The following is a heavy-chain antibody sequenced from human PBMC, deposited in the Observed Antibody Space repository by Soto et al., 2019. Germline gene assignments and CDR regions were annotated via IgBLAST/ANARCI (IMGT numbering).Heavy chain of an antibody. CDR1: GFTFSGST. CDR3: TRLVLGSVVY. J-gene: IGHJ4*02. V-gene: IGHV3-73*02. D-gene: IGHD2-15*01. Sequence: EVQLVESGGGLVQPGGSLKLSCAASGFTFSGSTMHWVRQASGTGLEWVGRIRSKANSYATAYAASVKGRFTISRDDSKNTAYLQMNSLKTEDTAVYYCTRLVLGSVVYWGQGTLVTVSS. CDR2: IRSKANSYAT.